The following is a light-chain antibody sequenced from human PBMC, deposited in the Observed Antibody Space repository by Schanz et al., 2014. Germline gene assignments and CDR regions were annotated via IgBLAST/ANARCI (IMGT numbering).Light chain of an antibody. CDR3: QQCNNWPWT. CDR2: DTS. Sequence: EIVMTQSPATLSVSPGERATLSCRASQSFSSYLAWYQQKPGQAPRLLIYDTSTRATGIPARFSGSGSGTEFTLTISSLQSEDFAVYYCQQCNNWPWTFGQGTNVEFK. J-gene: IGKJ1*01. V-gene: IGKV3-15*01. CDR1: QSFSSY.